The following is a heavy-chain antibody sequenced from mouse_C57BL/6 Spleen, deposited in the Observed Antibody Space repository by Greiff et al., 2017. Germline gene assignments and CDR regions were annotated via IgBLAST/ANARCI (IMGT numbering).Heavy chain of an antibody. V-gene: IGHV1-52*01. CDR1: GYTFTSYW. CDR2: IDPSDSET. Sequence: QVQLQQPGAELVRPGSSVKLSCKASGYTFTSYWMHWVKQRPIQGLEWIGNIDPSDSETNYNQKFKDKATLTVDKSSSTASMQLSSLTSEDSAVYYCARGLRSFDYWGQGTTLTVSS. CDR3: ARGLRSFDY. D-gene: IGHD1-1*01. J-gene: IGHJ2*01.